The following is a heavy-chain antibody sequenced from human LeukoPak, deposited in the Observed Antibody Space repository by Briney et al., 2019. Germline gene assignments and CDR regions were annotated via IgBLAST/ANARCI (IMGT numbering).Heavy chain of an antibody. CDR2: INPNSGGT. J-gene: IGHJ4*02. D-gene: IGHD3-10*01. CDR1: GYTFTGYY. CDR3: ARDSWGYYGSGSPPDY. V-gene: IGHV1-2*02. Sequence: GASVKVSCKASGYTFTGYYMHWVRQAPAQGPEWMGWINPNSGGTNYAQKFQGRVTMTRDTSISTAYMELSRLRSDDTAVYYCARDSWGYYGSGSPPDYWGQGTLVTVSS.